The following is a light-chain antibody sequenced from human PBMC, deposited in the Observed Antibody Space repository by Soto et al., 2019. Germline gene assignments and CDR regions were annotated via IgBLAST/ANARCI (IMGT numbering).Light chain of an antibody. CDR2: SAS. V-gene: IGKV1-12*01. Sequence: DIQMTQSPSSVSASVGDRVTITCRASQGISINLAWYQQKPGKAPKLLIYSASSLQSGVPSRFSGSGSGTDFNLTISSLQTEDFATYYCQQTYNFPRTFGGGTKVDIK. CDR3: QQTYNFPRT. J-gene: IGKJ4*01. CDR1: QGISIN.